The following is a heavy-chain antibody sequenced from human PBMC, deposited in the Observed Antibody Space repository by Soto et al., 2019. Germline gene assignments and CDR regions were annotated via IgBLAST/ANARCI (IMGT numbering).Heavy chain of an antibody. CDR2: IRGKAYGGTT. CDR1: GFTFGDYA. D-gene: IGHD1-26*01. CDR3: TRLVGAIHFDY. Sequence: GGSLRLSCTASGFTFGDYAMSWVRQAPGKGLEWVGFIRGKAYGGTTEYAASVKGRFTISRDDSKSIAYLQMNSLKTEDTAVYYCTRLVGAIHFDYWGQGTLVTVSS. V-gene: IGHV3-49*04. J-gene: IGHJ4*02.